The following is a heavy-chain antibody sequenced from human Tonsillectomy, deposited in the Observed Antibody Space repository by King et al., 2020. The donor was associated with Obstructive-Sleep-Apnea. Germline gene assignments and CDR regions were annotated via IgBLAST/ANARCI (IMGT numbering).Heavy chain of an antibody. J-gene: IGHJ3*02. V-gene: IGHV4-31*03. D-gene: IGHD3-22*01. Sequence: VQLQESGPGLVKPSQTLSLTCTVSGGSISSGGYYWSWIRQHPGKGLEGIGYIYYSGSTYYNPSLKSRVTISVDTSKNQFSLKLSSVTAADTAVYYCARLSYYYDSSGYYYSRAFDIWGQGTMVTVSS. CDR2: IYYSGST. CDR3: ARLSYYYDSSGYYYSRAFDI. CDR1: GGSISSGGYY.